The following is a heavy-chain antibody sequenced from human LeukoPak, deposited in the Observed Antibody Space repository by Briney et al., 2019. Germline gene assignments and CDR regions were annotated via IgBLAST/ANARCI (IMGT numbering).Heavy chain of an antibody. J-gene: IGHJ5*02. CDR2: MNPNSGNT. CDR3: ARGDYDFWSAKWFDP. D-gene: IGHD3-3*01. CDR1: GYTFTSYD. V-gene: IGHV1-8*01. Sequence: ASVKVSCKTSGYTFTSYDINWVRQATGQGLGRMGWMNPNSGNTGYVQKFQGRVTMTRNTSISTAYMELSTLRSEDTAVYYCARGDYDFWSAKWFDPWGQGTLVTVSS.